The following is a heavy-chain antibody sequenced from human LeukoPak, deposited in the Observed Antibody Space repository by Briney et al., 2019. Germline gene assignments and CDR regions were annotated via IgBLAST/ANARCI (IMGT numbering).Heavy chain of an antibody. CDR3: ARAATVASYYYYYYMDV. CDR1: GYTFTGYY. D-gene: IGHD4-11*01. V-gene: IGHV1-2*02. Sequence: GASVKVSCKASGYTFTGYYMHWVRQAPGQGLEWMGWINPNSGGTNYAQKFQGRVTMTRDTSISTAYMELSRLRSDDTAVYYCARAATVASYYYYYYMDVWGKGTTVTVSS. CDR2: INPNSGGT. J-gene: IGHJ6*03.